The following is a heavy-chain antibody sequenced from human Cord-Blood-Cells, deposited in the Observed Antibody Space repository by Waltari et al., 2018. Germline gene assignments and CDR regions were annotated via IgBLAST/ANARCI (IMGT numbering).Heavy chain of an antibody. V-gene: IGHV1-69*01. Sequence: QVQLVQAGAEVKKPGSSVKVSCKASGGHFSSYAISWVRKAPGQGLEGVGEIIPSFGQANYAQKCQGRVTITSDESTSTAYMGLSSLRSEDTAVYYCAREGWLRYYFDYWGQGTLVTVSS. D-gene: IGHD5-12*01. J-gene: IGHJ4*02. CDR3: AREGWLRYYFDY. CDR1: GGHFSSYA. CDR2: IIPSFGQA.